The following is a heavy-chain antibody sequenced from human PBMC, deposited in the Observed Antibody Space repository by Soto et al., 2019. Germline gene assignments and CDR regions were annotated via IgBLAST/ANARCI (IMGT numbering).Heavy chain of an antibody. D-gene: IGHD4-17*01. V-gene: IGHV1-18*01. CDR2: ISAYNGNT. Sequence: GASVKVSFKASGYTFTSYGISWVRQAPGQGLEWMGWISAYNGNTNYAQKLQGRVTMTTDTSTSTAYMELRSLRSDDTAVYYCARHQATVTTFHYYHYYLDVWGKGTTVTVSS. CDR1: GYTFTSYG. J-gene: IGHJ6*03. CDR3: ARHQATVTTFHYYHYYLDV.